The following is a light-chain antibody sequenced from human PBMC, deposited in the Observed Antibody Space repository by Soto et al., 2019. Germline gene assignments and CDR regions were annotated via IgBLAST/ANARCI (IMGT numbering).Light chain of an antibody. Sequence: EMVMTQSPATLSVSAGVRPTVSCRASQSVSSNLAWYQQKPGQAPRLLIYGASTRATGIPARFSGSGSGTEFTLTLSSLQSEDFAVYYCQQYNNWPPHTFGQGTKPEIK. V-gene: IGKV3-15*01. CDR2: GAS. CDR1: QSVSSN. J-gene: IGKJ2*01. CDR3: QQYNNWPPHT.